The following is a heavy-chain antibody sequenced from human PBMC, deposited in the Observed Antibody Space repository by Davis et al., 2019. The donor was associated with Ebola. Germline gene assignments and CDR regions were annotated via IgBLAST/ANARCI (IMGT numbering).Heavy chain of an antibody. J-gene: IGHJ6*02. CDR2: ISAYNGNT. CDR3: ARASRISATGTRDRDV. V-gene: IGHV1-18*04. Sequence: APSVTDSCKASGYPFTSYGISCVRHAPGQGLEWMGWISAYNGNTNYAQKFQGRVTMTRDTSTSTVYMELSSLRSEDTAVDYCARASRISATGTRDRDVWGQGTTVTVSS. D-gene: IGHD6-13*01. CDR1: GYPFTSYG.